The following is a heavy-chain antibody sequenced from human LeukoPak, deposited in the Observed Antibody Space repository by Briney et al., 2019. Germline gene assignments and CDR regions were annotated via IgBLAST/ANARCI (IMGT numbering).Heavy chain of an antibody. CDR2: ISAYNGNT. J-gene: IGHJ6*02. CDR3: ARDTVYYDSSGYYLNYYYGMDV. V-gene: IGHV1-18*04. CDR1: GYTFTGHA. Sequence: ASVKVSCKASGYTFTGHAMNWVRQAPGQGPEWMGWISAYNGNTNYAQKLQGRVTMTTDTSTSTAYMELRSLRSDDTAVYYCARDTVYYDSSGYYLNYYYGMDVWGQGTTVTVSS. D-gene: IGHD3-22*01.